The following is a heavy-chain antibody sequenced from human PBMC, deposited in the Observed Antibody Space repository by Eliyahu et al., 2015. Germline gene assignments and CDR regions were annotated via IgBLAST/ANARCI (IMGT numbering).Heavy chain of an antibody. CDR2: IKSKPDGETI. V-gene: IGHV3-15*01. D-gene: IGHD2-21*01. CDR3: TTWSPYYFDF. Sequence: EVQLVESGGDSVKPGGSXRLSCAGSXFTFSNAWMTWVRLAPGKGLEWVSRIKSKPDGETIDYAAPVKGRFTISRDDSKNTLYLQMNGLKTEDTAVYYCTTWSPYYFDFWGRGTLVTVSS. J-gene: IGHJ4*02. CDR1: XFTFSNAW.